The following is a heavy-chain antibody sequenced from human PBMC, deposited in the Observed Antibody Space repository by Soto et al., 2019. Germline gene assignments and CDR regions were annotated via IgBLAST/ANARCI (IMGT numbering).Heavy chain of an antibody. D-gene: IGHD6-19*01. Sequence: PVGSLGLSCSSSVFTFSHYVIHWFLQAPGKELEWVAVISNDGNNKYYADSVKGRFTISRDNSKNTLDLQLNSLRAEDTDVYFCAKDRVSEHNNGWHQGQWGKGDMVTVS. CDR3: AKDRVSEHNNGWHQGQ. CDR1: VFTFSHYV. CDR2: ISNDGNNK. V-gene: IGHV3-30*18. J-gene: IGHJ4*02.